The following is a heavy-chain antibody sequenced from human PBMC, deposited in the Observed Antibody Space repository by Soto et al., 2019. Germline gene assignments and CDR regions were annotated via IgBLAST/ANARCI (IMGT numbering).Heavy chain of an antibody. J-gene: IGHJ3*02. CDR1: GYTFTSYY. D-gene: IGHD3-22*01. V-gene: IGHV1-46*01. Sequence: ASVKVSCKASGYTFTSYYMHWVRQAPGQGLEWMGIINPSGGSTSYAQKFQGRVTMTRDTSTSTVYMELSSLRSEDTAVYYCARVPSMIDDAFDIWGQGTMVTVS. CDR3: ARVPSMIDDAFDI. CDR2: INPSGGST.